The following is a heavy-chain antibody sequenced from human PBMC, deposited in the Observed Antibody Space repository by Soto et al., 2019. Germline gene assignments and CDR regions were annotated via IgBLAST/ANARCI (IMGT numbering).Heavy chain of an antibody. D-gene: IGHD6-19*01. V-gene: IGHV3-7*05. CDR2: INQDGSQK. CDR1: GFTFSAYY. CDR3: TGGSCWDSDY. Sequence: DVQLVESGGDLVQPGGSLRLSCAASGFTFSAYYMNWVRQAPGKGLEWVANINQDGSQKYYVDSVKGRFTISRDNAKSSLFLEMNSLRAEDTAIYYCTGGSCWDSDYWGQGTLVTVSS. J-gene: IGHJ4*02.